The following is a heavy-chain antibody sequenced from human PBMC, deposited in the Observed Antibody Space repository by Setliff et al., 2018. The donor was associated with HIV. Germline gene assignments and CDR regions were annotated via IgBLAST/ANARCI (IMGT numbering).Heavy chain of an antibody. Sequence: LRLSCATSGFTFNDAWMNWVRQAPGKGLEWVGGIKSKTDGGTTDYAAPVKGRFTISRDDSKNTLYLQMDSLKTEDTAVYYCTTLRALIPTVWGQGTTVTVSS. CDR3: TTLRALIPTV. D-gene: IGHD2-21*01. CDR1: GFTFNDAW. J-gene: IGHJ6*02. V-gene: IGHV3-15*01. CDR2: IKSKTDGGTT.